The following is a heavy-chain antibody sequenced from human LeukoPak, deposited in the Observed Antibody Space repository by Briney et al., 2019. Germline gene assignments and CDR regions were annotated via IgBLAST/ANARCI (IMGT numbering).Heavy chain of an antibody. V-gene: IGHV5-51*01. Sequence: GESLKISCKGSGYSFISYWVAWVRQMPGEGLEWMGIIYPGDSDTRYSPSFQGQVTISADKSINTAYLQWSSLKASDTAMYYCARTAGWYYYYMDVWGTGTTVTVSS. J-gene: IGHJ6*03. CDR1: GYSFISYW. D-gene: IGHD6-19*01. CDR3: ARTAGWYYYYMDV. CDR2: IYPGDSDT.